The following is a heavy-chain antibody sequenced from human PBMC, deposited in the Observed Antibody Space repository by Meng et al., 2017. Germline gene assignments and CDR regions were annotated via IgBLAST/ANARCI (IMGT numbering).Heavy chain of an antibody. CDR1: GLTFNNYW. J-gene: IGHJ4*02. CDR2: ISGDGSIT. Sequence: VQLVGAGGGLVRAGGSLRFSCAAFGLTFNNYWMHRFREVPGKGLVWVSRISGDGSITNYADSVKGRFTISRDNAKNTLYLQMNSLRPEDTAVYYCLDEAPRGDYWGQGSLVTVSS. V-gene: IGHV3-74*01. CDR3: LDEAPRGDY. D-gene: IGHD1-1*01.